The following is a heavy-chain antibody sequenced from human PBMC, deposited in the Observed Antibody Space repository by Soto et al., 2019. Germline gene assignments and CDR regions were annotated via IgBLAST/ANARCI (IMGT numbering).Heavy chain of an antibody. Sequence: VQLLQSGGGLVQPGGSLRLSCVASGFTFSSYAMSWVRQVPGKGLEWVSNISDGADSAYYVDSVKGRFTISRDNSKKTLYLQMNSLRAEDSAVYYCARPYGGKIGDAPDLWGPGTMVTVSS. V-gene: IGHV3-23*01. J-gene: IGHJ3*01. D-gene: IGHD4-17*01. CDR3: ARPYGGKIGDAPDL. CDR2: ISDGADSA. CDR1: GFTFSSYA.